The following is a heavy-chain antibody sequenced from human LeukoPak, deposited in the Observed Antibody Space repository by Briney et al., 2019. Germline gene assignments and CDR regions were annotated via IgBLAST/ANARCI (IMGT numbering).Heavy chain of an antibody. D-gene: IGHD3-22*01. V-gene: IGHV4-59*01. J-gene: IGHJ3*02. CDR2: TYYSGST. CDR1: GGSISSYY. Sequence: SETLSLTCTVSGGSISSYYWSWIRQPPGKGLEWIGYTYYSGSTNYNPSLKSRVTISVDTSKNQFSLKLSSVTAADTAVYYCASYYYDSSGYKRLDAFDIWGQGTMVTVSS. CDR3: ASYYYDSSGYKRLDAFDI.